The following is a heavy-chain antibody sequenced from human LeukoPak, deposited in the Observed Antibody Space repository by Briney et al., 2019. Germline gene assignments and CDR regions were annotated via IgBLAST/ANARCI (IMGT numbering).Heavy chain of an antibody. CDR1: GSTLTSNG. CDR2: IWYDGSNK. Sequence: PGGSRRLSCAALGSTLTSNGMHGFGQAPGKGLEWVAVIWYDGSNKYYADSVKGRFTISRDNSKNTPYLRMNSLRAEDTAVCYCARDFFEVYPRGEYYYGMDVWGQGTTVTVSS. V-gene: IGHV3-33*01. J-gene: IGHJ6*02. D-gene: IGHD2-8*01. CDR3: ARDFFEVYPRGEYYYGMDV.